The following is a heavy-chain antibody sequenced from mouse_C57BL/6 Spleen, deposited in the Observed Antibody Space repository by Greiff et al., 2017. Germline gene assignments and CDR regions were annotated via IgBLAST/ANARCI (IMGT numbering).Heavy chain of an antibody. J-gene: IGHJ2*01. CDR2: IYPGSGNT. V-gene: IGHV1-66*01. CDR1: GYSFTSYY. D-gene: IGHD2-5*01. Sequence: VQLQQSGPELVKPGASVKISCKASGYSFTSYYIHWVKQRPGQGLEWIGWIYPGSGNTKYNEKFKGKATLTADTSSSTAYMQLSSLTSEDSAVYYCARHYSNGFDYWGQGTTLTVSS. CDR3: ARHYSNGFDY.